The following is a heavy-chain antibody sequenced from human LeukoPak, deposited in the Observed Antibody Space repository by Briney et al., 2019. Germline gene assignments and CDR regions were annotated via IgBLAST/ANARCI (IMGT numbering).Heavy chain of an antibody. J-gene: IGHJ4*02. CDR2: IYYSGST. V-gene: IGHV4-59*01. CDR1: GGSISSYY. D-gene: IGHD3-22*01. CDR3: ARTPYYYDSSGFSYYFDY. Sequence: SETLSLTCTVSGGSISSYYWSWIRQPPGKGLEWIGYIYYSGSTNYNPSLKSRVTMSVDTSKNQFSLKLSSVTAADTAVYYCARTPYYYDSSGFSYYFDYWGQGTLVTISS.